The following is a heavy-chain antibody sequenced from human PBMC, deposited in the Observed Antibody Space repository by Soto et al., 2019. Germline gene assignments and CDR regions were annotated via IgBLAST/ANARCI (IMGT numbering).Heavy chain of an antibody. V-gene: IGHV1-3*04. D-gene: IGHD5-18*01. CDR2: VNTGRGNT. J-gene: IGHJ4*02. Sequence: QVQLVQSGAEVKKAGASVKISCKTSGYTFTRYTIHWVRQAPGQRLEWMGWVNTGRGNTKYSEKLQGRVTITADTSASTAYMELSSLTSADTAVEYCSRDAYSSGYDSDYWGQGTLVTV. CDR3: SRDAYSSGYDSDY. CDR1: GYTFTRYT.